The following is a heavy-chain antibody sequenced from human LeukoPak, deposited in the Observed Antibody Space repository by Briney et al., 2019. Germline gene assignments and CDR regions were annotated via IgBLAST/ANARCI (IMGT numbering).Heavy chain of an antibody. CDR1: GFTFSRYW. V-gene: IGHV3-43*02. J-gene: IGHJ4*02. Sequence: GGSLRLSCAASGFTFSRYWMHWVRQAPGKGLEWVSLISGDGGSTYYADSVKGRFTISRDNSKNSLYLQMNSLRTEDTALYYCAKDPSRDGYNYGILDYWGQGTLVTVSS. CDR3: AKDPSRDGYNYGILDY. D-gene: IGHD5-24*01. CDR2: ISGDGGST.